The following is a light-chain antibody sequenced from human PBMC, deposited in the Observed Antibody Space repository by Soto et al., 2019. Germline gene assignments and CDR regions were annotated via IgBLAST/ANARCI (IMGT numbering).Light chain of an antibody. CDR1: QRVXSSY. Sequence: TLSAGTVSLYPGERPTLPCKASQRVXSSYLAGYRQKPGPAPTRPXYGASSGASGIPDRLSGSGSGTDFTLTISRREPDDCDPYYWHQYGKELRTFGGGTKVDIK. J-gene: IGKJ4*01. V-gene: IGKV3-20*01. CDR3: HQYGKELRT. CDR2: GAS.